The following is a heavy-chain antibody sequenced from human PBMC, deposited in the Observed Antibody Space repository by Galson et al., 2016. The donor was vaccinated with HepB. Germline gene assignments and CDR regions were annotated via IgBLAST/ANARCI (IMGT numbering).Heavy chain of an antibody. Sequence: SGAEVKKPGESLKISCKGSGYRFSSYYIAWVRQAPGKGLEWVSVISGSGGSTYYVDSVKGRFTISRDNSKNTLYLQMNSLRAEDTPVYYCASDCLHQGPIGLPPGTLLQEHLWG. CDR2: ISGSGGST. V-gene: IGHV3-23*01. CDR1: GYRFSSYY. J-gene: IGHJ6*01. CDR3: ASDCLHQGPIGLPPGTLLQEHL. D-gene: IGHD2-21*01.